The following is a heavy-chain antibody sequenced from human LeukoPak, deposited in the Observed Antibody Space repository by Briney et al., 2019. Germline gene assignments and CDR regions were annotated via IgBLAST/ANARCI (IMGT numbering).Heavy chain of an antibody. CDR1: GFNFGNSW. J-gene: IGHJ4*02. CDR3: ATAEYTVALDY. V-gene: IGHV3-7*01. Sequence: GGSLRLSCVASGFNFGNSWMTWVRQAPGKGLEWVANIKQDGTKTYYADSVKGRFTISRDNAKNSLYLQMNSLRVEDTAVYYCATAEYTVALDYWGQGALITVSS. CDR2: IKQDGTKT. D-gene: IGHD5-12*01.